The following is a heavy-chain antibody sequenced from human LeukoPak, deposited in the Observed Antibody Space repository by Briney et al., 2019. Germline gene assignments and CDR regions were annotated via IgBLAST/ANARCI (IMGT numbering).Heavy chain of an antibody. CDR2: INPNSGGT. J-gene: IGHJ2*01. CDR1: GYTFTSYG. CDR3: ARDLGYYYGSGSYYTYWYFDL. Sequence: ASVKVSCKSSGYTFTSYGISWVRQAPGQGLEWMGWINPNSGGTNYAQKFQGRVTMTRDTSISTAYMELSRLRSDDTAVYYCARDLGYYYGSGSYYTYWYFDLWGRGTLVTVSS. V-gene: IGHV1-2*02. D-gene: IGHD3-10*01.